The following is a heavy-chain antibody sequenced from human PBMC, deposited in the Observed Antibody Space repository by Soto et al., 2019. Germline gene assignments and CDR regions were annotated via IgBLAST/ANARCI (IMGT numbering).Heavy chain of an antibody. CDR3: AACLRVARRFDP. CDR1: GASISSGSYY. Sequence: QVQLQESGPGLVKPSQTLSLTCTVSGASISSGSYYWNWIRQRPGKGLEWIGYIYFSGSTYYNPSLKSRVTISLDTSNNQFSLNLTSVTAADTAVYYCAACLRVARRFDPWGQGTLVTVSS. CDR2: IYFSGST. J-gene: IGHJ5*02. V-gene: IGHV4-31*03. D-gene: IGHD3-16*01.